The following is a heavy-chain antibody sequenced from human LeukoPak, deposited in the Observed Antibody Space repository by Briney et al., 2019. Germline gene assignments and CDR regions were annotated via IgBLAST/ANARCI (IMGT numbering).Heavy chain of an antibody. CDR1: GFTFSSYA. CDR2: ISGSGTNT. CDR3: AREADNGDYPMNS. J-gene: IGHJ4*02. D-gene: IGHD4-17*01. V-gene: IGHV3-23*01. Sequence: GGSLRLSCAASGFTFSSYAMSWVRQSPGKGLEWVSTISGSGTNTYYADSVKGRFTISRDNSKNTLYLQMNSLRAEDTAVYYCAREADNGDYPMNSWGQGTLVSVSS.